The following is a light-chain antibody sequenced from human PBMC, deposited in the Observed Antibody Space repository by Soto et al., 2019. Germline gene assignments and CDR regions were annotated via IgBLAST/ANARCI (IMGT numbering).Light chain of an antibody. CDR3: MQALQTWT. V-gene: IGKV2-28*01. CDR1: QSLLHSNGYNY. CDR2: LGS. J-gene: IGKJ1*01. Sequence: DIVMTQSPLSLPVTPGEPASISCRSSQSLLHSNGYNYLDWYLQKPVQSPQLLIYLGSNRASGVPDRFSGSVSGTDFTLKISRVEAEDVGVYYCMQALQTWTFGQGTKVDIK.